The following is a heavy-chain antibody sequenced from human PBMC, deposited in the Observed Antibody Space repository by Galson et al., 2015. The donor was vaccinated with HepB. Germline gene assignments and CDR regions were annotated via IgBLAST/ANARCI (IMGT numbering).Heavy chain of an antibody. CDR1: GFTFSSYA. V-gene: IGHV3-23*01. Sequence: SLRLSCAASGFTFSSYAMSWVRQAPGKGLECVPAISGSGGNTYYADSVKGRFTISRDNSKNTLYLQMNSLRAEDTAVYYCEKDSQWLRPLRFDLWGRGTLVTVSS. CDR3: EKDSQWLRPLRFDL. CDR2: ISGSGGNT. J-gene: IGHJ2*01. D-gene: IGHD5-12*01.